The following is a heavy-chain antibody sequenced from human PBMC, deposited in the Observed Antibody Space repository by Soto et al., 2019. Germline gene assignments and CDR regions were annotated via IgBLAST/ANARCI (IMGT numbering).Heavy chain of an antibody. CDR3: ARDVVGEYDFWSGYQHHAFDT. V-gene: IGHV1-18*04. D-gene: IGHD3-3*01. CDR1: GYTFTSYG. Sequence: GASVKVSCKASGYTFTSYGISWVRQAPGHGLEWMGWISAYNGNTNYAQKLQGRVTMTTDTSTSTAHMELRSLRSDDTAVYYCARDVVGEYDFWSGYQHHAFDTWGQGTMVTVSS. CDR2: ISAYNGNT. J-gene: IGHJ3*02.